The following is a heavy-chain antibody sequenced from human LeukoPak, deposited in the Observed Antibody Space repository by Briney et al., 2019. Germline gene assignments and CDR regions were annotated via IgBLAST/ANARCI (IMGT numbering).Heavy chain of an antibody. V-gene: IGHV1-18*01. CDR1: GYSFTNFG. CDR2: ISPYDDDP. CDR3: AKLDPRIIAGAGGDAFDI. Sequence: GASVKVSCKASGYSFTNFGITWVRQAPGQGLEWMGWISPYDDDPTYAQMFQGRLTMTADTSTSTAYMELRGLRSDDTAMYYCAKLDPRIIAGAGGDAFDIWGQGTMVTVSS. J-gene: IGHJ3*02. D-gene: IGHD6-19*01.